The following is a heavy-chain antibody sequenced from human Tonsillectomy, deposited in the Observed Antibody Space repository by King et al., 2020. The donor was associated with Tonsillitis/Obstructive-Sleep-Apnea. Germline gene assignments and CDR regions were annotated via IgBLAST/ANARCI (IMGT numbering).Heavy chain of an antibody. Sequence: VQLVESGAEVKKPGASVKVSCKASGYTFTGYYMHWVRQAPGQGLEWMGRINPNSGGTKYAQKFQGRVTMTRATSISTAYMELSRLRSDDTAVYYCAREVAVQGVKYWGQGTLVTVSS. CDR2: INPNSGGT. V-gene: IGHV1-2*06. CDR1: GYTFTGYY. D-gene: IGHD3-10*01. CDR3: AREVAVQGVKY. J-gene: IGHJ4*02.